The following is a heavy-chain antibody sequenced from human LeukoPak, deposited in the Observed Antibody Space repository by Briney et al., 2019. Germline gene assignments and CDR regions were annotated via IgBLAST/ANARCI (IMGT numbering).Heavy chain of an antibody. CDR3: ARAGGDYGDYYHYYYYMDV. CDR2: MNPNSGDT. J-gene: IGHJ6*03. Sequence: ASVKVSCKASGYTLPSHDINWVRQATGQGLEWMGWMNPNSGDTGYAQKFQGRVTMTRDTSINTAYMELSSLTSEDTAVYYCARAGGDYGDYYHYYYYMDVWGSGTTVTVSS. V-gene: IGHV1-8*01. D-gene: IGHD4-17*01. CDR1: GYTLPSHD.